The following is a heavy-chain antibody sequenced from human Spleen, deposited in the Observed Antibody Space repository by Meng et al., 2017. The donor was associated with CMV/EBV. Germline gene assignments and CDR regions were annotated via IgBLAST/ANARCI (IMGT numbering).Heavy chain of an antibody. V-gene: IGHV1-46*01. CDR3: ARAPLRGYSYGTDY. CDR2: INPRAGST. CDR1: GYTFTSYY. D-gene: IGHD5-18*01. Sequence: ATGYTFTSYYMSWVRQPPGQGLEWMGIINPRAGSTTYAQKFQGRATMTRDTSTSTVYMEMSSLRSEDTAVYYCARAPLRGYSYGTDYWGQGTLVTVSS. J-gene: IGHJ4*02.